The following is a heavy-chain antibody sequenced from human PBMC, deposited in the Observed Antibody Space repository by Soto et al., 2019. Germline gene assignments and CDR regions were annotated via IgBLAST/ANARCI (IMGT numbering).Heavy chain of an antibody. CDR1: GYTFTSYD. Sequence: ASVKVSCKASGYTFTSYDINWVRQATGQGLEWMGWMKPNSGNTGYAQKFQGRVTMTRNTSISTAYMELNSLRSEDTAVYYCARGGQEQLYYYYYYMDVWGKGTTVTVSS. CDR2: MKPNSGNT. V-gene: IGHV1-8*01. CDR3: ARGGQEQLYYYYYYMDV. J-gene: IGHJ6*03. D-gene: IGHD6-6*01.